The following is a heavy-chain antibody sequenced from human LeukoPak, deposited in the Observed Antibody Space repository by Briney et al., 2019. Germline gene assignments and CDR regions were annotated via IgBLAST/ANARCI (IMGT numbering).Heavy chain of an antibody. CDR3: AGYQLWFQNDV. J-gene: IGHJ4*02. V-gene: IGHV4-34*01. D-gene: IGHD3-22*01. CDR1: GGYFSVNY. CDR2: IYPSGAT. Sequence: PSETLSLTCAVSGGYFSVNYWSWIRQPPGGGLEWIAEIYPSGATQYNPSLTGRVTISADRSKSQFSLRLSSVTAADTAVYYCAGYQLWFQNDVWGQGTLVTVSS.